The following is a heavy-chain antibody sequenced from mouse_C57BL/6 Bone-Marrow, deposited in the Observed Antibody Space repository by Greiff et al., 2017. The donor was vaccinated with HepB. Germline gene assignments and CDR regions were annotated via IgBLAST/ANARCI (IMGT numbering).Heavy chain of an antibody. CDR2: IDPENGDT. J-gene: IGHJ3*01. Sequence: VQLQQSGAELVRPGASVKLSCTASGFNIKDDYMHWVKQRPEQGLEWIGWIDPENGDTEYASKFQGKATITADTSSNTAYLQLSSLTSEDTAVYYCTPYGNSGNWFAYWGQGTLVTVSA. CDR3: TPYGNSGNWFAY. D-gene: IGHD2-1*01. V-gene: IGHV14-4*01. CDR1: GFNIKDDY.